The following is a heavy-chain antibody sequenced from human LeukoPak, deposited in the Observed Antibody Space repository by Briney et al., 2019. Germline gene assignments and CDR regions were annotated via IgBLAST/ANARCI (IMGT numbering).Heavy chain of an antibody. J-gene: IGHJ4*02. D-gene: IGHD6-13*01. CDR2: INPNSGGT. V-gene: IGHV1-2*02. CDR3: ARVIAAAGTLDY. Sequence: GASVKVSCKASGYTFTGYYMHWVRQAPGQGLEWMGWINPNSGGTNYAQKFQGRVTMTRDTSTSTVYMELSSLRSEDTAVYYCARVIAAAGTLDYWGQGTLVTVSS. CDR1: GYTFTGYY.